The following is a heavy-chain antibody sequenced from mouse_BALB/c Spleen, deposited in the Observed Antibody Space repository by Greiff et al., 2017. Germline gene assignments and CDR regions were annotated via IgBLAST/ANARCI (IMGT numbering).Heavy chain of an antibody. J-gene: IGHJ3*01. CDR3: ALSTMITTGVWFAY. CDR1: GYTFTSYT. D-gene: IGHD2-4*01. CDR2: INPSSGYT. V-gene: IGHV1-4*01. Sequence: VKLMESGAELARPGASVKMSCKASGYTFTSYTMHWVKQRPGQGLEWIGYINPSSGYTNYNQKFKDKATLTADKSSSTAYMQLSSLTSEDSAVYYCALSTMITTGVWFAYWGQGTLVTVSA.